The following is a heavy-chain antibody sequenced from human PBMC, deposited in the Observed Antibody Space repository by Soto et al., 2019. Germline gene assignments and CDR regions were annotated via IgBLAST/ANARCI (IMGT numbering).Heavy chain of an antibody. Sequence: GGSLRLSCAASGFTFSNAWMSWVRQAPGKGLEWVGRIKSKTDGGTTDYAAPVKGRFTISRDDSKNTLYLQMNSLKTEDTAVYYCTTDVVVAAMNYYYMDVWGKGTTVTVSS. CDR3: TTDVVVAAMNYYYMDV. V-gene: IGHV3-15*01. CDR1: GFTFSNAW. J-gene: IGHJ6*03. CDR2: IKSKTDGGTT. D-gene: IGHD2-15*01.